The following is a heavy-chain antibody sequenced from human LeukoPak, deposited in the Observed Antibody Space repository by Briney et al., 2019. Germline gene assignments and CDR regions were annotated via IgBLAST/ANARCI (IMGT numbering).Heavy chain of an antibody. V-gene: IGHV1-3*01. CDR1: GYTFTSYA. Sequence: ASVKVSCKASGYTFTSYAMHWVRQAPGQRLEWMGWINAGNGNTKYSQKFQGRVTITRDTSASTAYMELSSLRSEDTAVYYCARDSNDYYDSSGYVYYYYGMDVWGQGTTVTVSS. D-gene: IGHD3-22*01. CDR2: INAGNGNT. J-gene: IGHJ6*02. CDR3: ARDSNDYYDSSGYVYYYYGMDV.